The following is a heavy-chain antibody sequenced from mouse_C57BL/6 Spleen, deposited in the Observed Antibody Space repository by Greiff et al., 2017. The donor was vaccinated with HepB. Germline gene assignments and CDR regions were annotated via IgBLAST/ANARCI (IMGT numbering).Heavy chain of an antibody. CDR2: IYPGDGDT. CDR1: GYAFSSYW. CDR3: ERRYGSSYRYFDV. D-gene: IGHD1-1*01. Sequence: QVQLQQSGAELVKPGASVKISCKASGYAFSSYWMNWVKQRPGKGLEWIGQIYPGDGDTNYNGKFKGKATLTADKSSSTAYMQLSSLTSEDSAVYFCERRYGSSYRYFDVWGTGTTVTVSS. V-gene: IGHV1-80*01. J-gene: IGHJ1*03.